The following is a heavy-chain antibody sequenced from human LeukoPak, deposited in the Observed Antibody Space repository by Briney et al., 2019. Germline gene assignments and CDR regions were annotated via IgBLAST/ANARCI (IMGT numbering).Heavy chain of an antibody. CDR2: ISGSGGST. D-gene: IGHD3-10*01. V-gene: IGHV3-23*01. CDR3: AKNYGSGSYYNFDY. CDR1: GFTFSSYA. Sequence: PGGSLRLSCAASGFTFSSYAMSWVRQAPGKGLEWVSAISGSGGSTYHADSVKGRFTISRDNSKNTLYLQMSSLRAEGTAVYYCAKNYGSGSYYNFDYWGQGTLVTVSS. J-gene: IGHJ4*02.